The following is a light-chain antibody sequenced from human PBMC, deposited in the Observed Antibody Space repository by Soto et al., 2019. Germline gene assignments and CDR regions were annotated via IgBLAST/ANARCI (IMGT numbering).Light chain of an antibody. CDR3: QQYGTSPRT. J-gene: IGKJ1*01. CDR2: GVS. Sequence: EIVLTQSPGTLSLSPGERATLSCRASQSVRSSYLAWYQQKLGQAPRLLIYGVSNRATGIPDRFSGSGSGTDFPLTISRLESEDLAVSYCQQYGTSPRTFGQGTKVEIK. V-gene: IGKV3-20*01. CDR1: QSVRSSY.